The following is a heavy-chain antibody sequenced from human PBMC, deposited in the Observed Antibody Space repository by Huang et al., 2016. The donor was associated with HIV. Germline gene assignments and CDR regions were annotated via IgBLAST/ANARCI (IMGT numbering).Heavy chain of an antibody. CDR1: GFTFDDLS. D-gene: IGHD1-1*01. V-gene: IGHV3-9*01. CDR3: AHLPEPSSPWTDY. Sequence: EVHLVESGGGLVQPGRSLRLSFGASGFTFDDLSMHWVRQRPGKGLEYVSGITGDSDRVFYAAAVKGRFTISRDNAKNSLYLQMNSLRVEDTALYYCAHLPEPSSPWTDYWGQGTLVTVSS. J-gene: IGHJ4*02. CDR2: ITGDSDRV.